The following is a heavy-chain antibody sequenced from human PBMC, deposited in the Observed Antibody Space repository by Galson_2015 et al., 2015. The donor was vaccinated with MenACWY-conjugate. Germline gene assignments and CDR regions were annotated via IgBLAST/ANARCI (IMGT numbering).Heavy chain of an antibody. CDR1: GYSFTSFW. CDR2: IDPSDSYT. V-gene: IGHV5-10-1*01. Sequence: QSGAEVKKPGESLRISCKGSGYSFTSFWISWVRQRPGKGLEWMGRIDPSDSYTNYSPSVQGHVTISADKSISTAYLQWSSLKAWDTAIYYCARLPRGINLILEGSWGQGILVTVSS. J-gene: IGHJ5*02. D-gene: IGHD3-16*01. CDR3: ARLPRGINLILEGS.